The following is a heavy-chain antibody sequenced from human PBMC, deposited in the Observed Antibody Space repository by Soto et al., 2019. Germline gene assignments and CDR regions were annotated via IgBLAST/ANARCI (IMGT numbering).Heavy chain of an antibody. V-gene: IGHV3-11*01. Sequence: GGSLRLSCAASGFTFSDYYMSWIRQTPGKGLEWLSYITQSGHAAEYADSVRGRFTISRDNNKNSLYLQMNSLRVDDTAVYYCARGVNYYDSSGSSWFDPWGQRALVTVSS. J-gene: IGHJ5*02. CDR2: ITQSGHAA. D-gene: IGHD3-22*01. CDR3: ARGVNYYDSSGSSWFDP. CDR1: GFTFSDYY.